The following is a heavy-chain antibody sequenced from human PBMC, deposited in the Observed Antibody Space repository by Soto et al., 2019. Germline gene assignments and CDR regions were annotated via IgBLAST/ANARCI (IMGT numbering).Heavy chain of an antibody. CDR3: ARVSSGYFDX. CDR2: TYYRSRWYN. D-gene: IGHD1-26*01. V-gene: IGHV6-1*01. J-gene: IGHJ4*02. Sequence: QTLSLNGSISGDSVSNNTAAWNWIRQSPSRGLECLGSTYYRSRWYNYYVVSLISRITIKPETSRNQFSLKLTSVTPEDTAVYYCARVSSGYFDXWGQVTLVTVSX. CDR1: GDSVSNNTAA.